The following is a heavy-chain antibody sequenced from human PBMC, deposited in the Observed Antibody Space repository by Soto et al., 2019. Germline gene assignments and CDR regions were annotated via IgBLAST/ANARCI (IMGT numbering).Heavy chain of an antibody. CDR2: ISSSSRAI. J-gene: IGHJ4*02. CDR3: ARVPLTCGGDCYIADY. V-gene: IGHV3-48*02. CDR1: GFTFSTYN. D-gene: IGHD2-21*02. Sequence: GGSLRLSCAASGFTFSTYNMNWVRQAPGKGLEWVSYISSSSRAIYYADSVKGRFTISRDNAKNSLYLQMNSLRDEDTAVYYCARVPLTCGGDCYIADYWGQGTLVTVSS.